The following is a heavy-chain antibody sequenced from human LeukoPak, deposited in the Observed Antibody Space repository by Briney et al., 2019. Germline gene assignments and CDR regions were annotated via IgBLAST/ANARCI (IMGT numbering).Heavy chain of an antibody. CDR2: ISSDGNDI. D-gene: IGHD6-19*01. CDR3: ARKGIAVAFDY. CDR1: GFSFNTYS. Sequence: GTSLRLSCAASGFSFNTYSMHWVRQAPGGGLEWVSLISSDGNDISYGDSVKGRFTISRDNSNSTLYLQLTNLRTEDTAVYYCARKGIAVAFDYWGQGTLVTVSS. V-gene: IGHV3-30*04. J-gene: IGHJ4*02.